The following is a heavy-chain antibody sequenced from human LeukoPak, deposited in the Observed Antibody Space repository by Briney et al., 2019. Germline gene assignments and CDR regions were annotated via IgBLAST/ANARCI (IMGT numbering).Heavy chain of an antibody. D-gene: IGHD1-1*01. CDR1: GGSISTYY. V-gene: IGHV4-59*01. CDR3: ARVGDWNDLVY. CDR2: ISYTVTS. Sequence: TASETLSLTCTVSGGSISTYYWSWIRQPPGKGLEWIGYISYTVTSNYNPSLKSRVTISVDTSKNQFSLKLSSVTAADTAVYYCARVGDWNDLVYWGQGTLVTVSS. J-gene: IGHJ4*02.